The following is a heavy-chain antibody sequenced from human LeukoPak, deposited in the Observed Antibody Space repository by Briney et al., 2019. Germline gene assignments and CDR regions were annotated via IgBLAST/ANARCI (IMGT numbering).Heavy chain of an antibody. Sequence: ASVKVSCQASGYTFTSYGISWVRQAPGQGLEWMGGISVYSGNTNYAQNLQGTVTMTTDRSTSTASMELRSLRSDDTAVYYCARSLSTYYYDISGYFTYYYYMDVWGKGTTVTVSS. CDR1: GYTFTSYG. D-gene: IGHD3-22*01. CDR2: ISVYSGNT. V-gene: IGHV1-18*01. J-gene: IGHJ6*03. CDR3: ARSLSTYYYDISGYFTYYYYMDV.